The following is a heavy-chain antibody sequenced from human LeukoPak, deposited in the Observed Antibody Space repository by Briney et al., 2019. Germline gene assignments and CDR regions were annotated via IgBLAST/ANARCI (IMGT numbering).Heavy chain of an antibody. CDR2: INPSGGSA. Sequence: ASVKVSCKASGYTLTSYYLHWVRQAPGPGLEWVGIINPSGGSASYAQKFQGRVTMTRDTSISTAYMELSRLRSDDTAVYYCARTSGYDFGTDFDYWGQGTLVTVSS. CDR1: GYTLTSYY. CDR3: ARTSGYDFGTDFDY. J-gene: IGHJ4*02. V-gene: IGHV1-46*01. D-gene: IGHD5-12*01.